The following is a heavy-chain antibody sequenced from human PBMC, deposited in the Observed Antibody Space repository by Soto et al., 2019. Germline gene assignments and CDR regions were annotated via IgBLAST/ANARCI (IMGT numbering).Heavy chain of an antibody. Sequence: ASVKVSCKASGYTFTGYYMHWVRQAPGQGREWMGWINPNNGGTNYAQKFQGGATMTRDTSIRTAYMELSSLRAEDTAVYYCARAMDDFWSGYYSVGYWGQGTLVTVSS. CDR3: ARAMDDFWSGYYSVGY. CDR1: GYTFTGYY. J-gene: IGHJ4*02. D-gene: IGHD3-3*01. CDR2: INPNNGGT. V-gene: IGHV1-2*02.